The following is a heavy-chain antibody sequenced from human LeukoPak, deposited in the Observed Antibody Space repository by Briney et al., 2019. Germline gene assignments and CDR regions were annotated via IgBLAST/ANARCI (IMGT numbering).Heavy chain of an antibody. J-gene: IGHJ6*03. D-gene: IGHD6-6*01. CDR2: IYYTGST. CDR1: GGSISSSSYY. V-gene: IGHV4-39*07. Sequence: NPSETLSLTCTVSGGSISSSSYYWGWIRQPPGKGLEWIASIYYTGSTYYNPSLKSRVTISVDTSKNQFSLKLSSVTAADTAVYYCARVTLRSIAAQNYYYYMDVWGKGTTVTVSS. CDR3: ARVTLRSIAAQNYYYYMDV.